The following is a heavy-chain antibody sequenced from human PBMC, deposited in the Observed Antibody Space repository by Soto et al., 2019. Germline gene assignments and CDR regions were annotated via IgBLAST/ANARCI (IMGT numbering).Heavy chain of an antibody. D-gene: IGHD3-3*01. CDR1: GGTFSSYA. Sequence: ASVKVSCKASGGTFSSYAISWVRQAPGQGLEWMGGIIPIFGTANYAQKFQGRVTITADESTSTAYMELSSLRSEDTAVYYCARVIPRSAALRFLEWSPPEINYYYGMDVWGQGTTVTVSS. CDR3: ARVIPRSAALRFLEWSPPEINYYYGMDV. J-gene: IGHJ6*02. V-gene: IGHV1-69*13. CDR2: IIPIFGTA.